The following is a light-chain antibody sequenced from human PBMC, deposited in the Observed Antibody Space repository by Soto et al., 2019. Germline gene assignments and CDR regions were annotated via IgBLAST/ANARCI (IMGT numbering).Light chain of an antibody. CDR3: HHWEP. CDR2: GAS. J-gene: IGKJ3*01. Sequence: IVLTPSPGALGLSPGGRATLSCMASQSVSRSSFGWYQQKPGQAPRLLRSGASISAAGVPDRFSGSGSGAEFTLTLSRLEPEDFTVYYCHHWEPVGLGTEVDIK. V-gene: IGKV3-20*01. CDR1: QSVSRSS.